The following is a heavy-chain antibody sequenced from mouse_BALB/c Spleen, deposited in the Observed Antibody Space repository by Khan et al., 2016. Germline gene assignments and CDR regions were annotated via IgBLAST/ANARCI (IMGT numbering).Heavy chain of an antibody. CDR2: INSAGNDT. V-gene: IGHV5-2*01. CDR3: TRHYYGSSFWFAY. D-gene: IGHD1-1*01. CDR1: EYEFPSHD. Sequence: EVQLQESGGGLVQPGESLKLSCESNEYEFPSHDMSWVRKTPEKRLELVAAINSAGNDTYYPDTMERRFIISRDNTKKTLYLQINSLRSENTALYYCTRHYYGSSFWFAYWGQGTLVTVSA. J-gene: IGHJ3*01.